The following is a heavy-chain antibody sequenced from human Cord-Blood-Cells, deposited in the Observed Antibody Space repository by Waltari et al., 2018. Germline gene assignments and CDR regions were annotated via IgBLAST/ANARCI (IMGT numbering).Heavy chain of an antibody. CDR2: INNSGST. D-gene: IGHD3-22*01. J-gene: IGHJ5*02. Sequence: QVQLQQWGAGLLKPSETLSLTCAVYGGSFSGYYWSWIRQPPGKGLEWIGEINNSGSTNYNPSLKSRVTISVDTSKNQFSLKLSSVTAADTAVYYCARHYYYDSSGYYYWFDPWGQGTLVTVSS. V-gene: IGHV4-34*01. CDR3: ARHYYYDSSGYYYWFDP. CDR1: GGSFSGYY.